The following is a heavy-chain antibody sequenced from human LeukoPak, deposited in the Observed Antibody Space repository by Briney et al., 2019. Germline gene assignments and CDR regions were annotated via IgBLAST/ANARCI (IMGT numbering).Heavy chain of an antibody. V-gene: IGHV3-48*01. Sequence: GGSLRLSCVASGFTFSSHGINWVRQAPGKGLEWVSYISSSSSTIYYADSVKGRFTISRDNAKNSLYLQMNSLRAEDTAVYYCARRSMTTVFSWGQGTLVTVSS. CDR1: GFTFSSHG. CDR2: ISSSSSTI. D-gene: IGHD4-17*01. CDR3: ARRSMTTVFS. J-gene: IGHJ5*02.